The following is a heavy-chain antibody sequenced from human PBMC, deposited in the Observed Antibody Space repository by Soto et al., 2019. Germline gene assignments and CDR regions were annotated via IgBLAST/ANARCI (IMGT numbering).Heavy chain of an antibody. D-gene: IGHD5-18*01. CDR2: IYYSGST. CDR1: GGSISSYY. J-gene: IGHJ6*03. V-gene: IGHV4-59*08. Sequence: SETLSLTCTVSGGSISSYYWSWIRQPPGKGLEWIGYIYYSGSTDYNPSLKSRVTISVDTSKNQFSLKLSSVTAADTAVYYCARFGPQYSYGVYYYYYMDVWGKGTTVTVSS. CDR3: ARFGPQYSYGVYYYYYMDV.